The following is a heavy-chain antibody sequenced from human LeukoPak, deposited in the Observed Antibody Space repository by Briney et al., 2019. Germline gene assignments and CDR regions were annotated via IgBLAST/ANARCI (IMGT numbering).Heavy chain of an antibody. CDR1: GFTFSTFP. CDR2: ISRNGDTT. CDR3: VKALTDDAFDI. Sequence: GGSLRLSCSASGFTFSTFPMHWVRQAPGKGLEYFSAISRNGDTTYYADSVKGRFTISRDNSKNTLYLQMSSLRPEDTAVYLCVKALTDDAFDIWGQGTMVTVSS. V-gene: IGHV3-64D*06. J-gene: IGHJ3*02.